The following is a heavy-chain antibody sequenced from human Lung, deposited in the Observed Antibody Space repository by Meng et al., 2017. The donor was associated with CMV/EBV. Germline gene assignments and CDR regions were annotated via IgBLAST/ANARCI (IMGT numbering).Heavy chain of an antibody. D-gene: IGHD1-26*01. Sequence: ASGFILSDYYMTCIRQAPGKGLEWVSYISSSGSIKKYAASVEGRFTISRDNAKKSLYLQMNSLRAEDTAFYYCARDFSAVHNWFDAWGRGTLVTVSS. CDR2: ISSSGSIK. J-gene: IGHJ5*02. CDR3: ARDFSAVHNWFDA. V-gene: IGHV3-11*04. CDR1: GFILSDYY.